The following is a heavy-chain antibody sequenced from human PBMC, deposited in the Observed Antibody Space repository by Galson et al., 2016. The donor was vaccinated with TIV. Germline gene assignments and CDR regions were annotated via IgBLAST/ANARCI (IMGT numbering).Heavy chain of an antibody. J-gene: IGHJ4*02. D-gene: IGHD3-10*01. CDR3: ARIPTIWKSYIYIRSH. V-gene: IGHV3-21*01. CDR2: ISSSNSYI. Sequence: SLRLSCAASGFSFSTYTMNWVRQAPGKGLEWVSSISSSNSYISYADSVKGRFTISRDNAKNSLYLQMNSLRAADTAVYYCARIPTIWKSYIYIRSHWGQGTLVTASS. CDR1: GFSFSTYT.